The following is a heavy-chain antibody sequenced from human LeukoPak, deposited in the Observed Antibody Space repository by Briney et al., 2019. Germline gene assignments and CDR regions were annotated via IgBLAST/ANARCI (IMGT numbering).Heavy chain of an antibody. CDR2: FDHEDGET. V-gene: IGHV1-24*01. D-gene: IGHD3-10*01. CDR1: GYTLTELS. Sequence: ASVKVSCKVSGYTLTELSMHSVRQSPGKRLKGRGGFDHEDGETIYAQKFQGRVTMTEDTSTDTAYMELSSLRSEDTAVYYCATRHGHYGSGSYYGYWGQGTLVTVSS. CDR3: ATRHGHYGSGSYYGY. J-gene: IGHJ4*02.